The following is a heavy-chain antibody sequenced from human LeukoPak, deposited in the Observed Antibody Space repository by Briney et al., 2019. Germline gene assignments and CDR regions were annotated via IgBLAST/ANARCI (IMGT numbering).Heavy chain of an antibody. D-gene: IGHD6-19*01. J-gene: IGHJ6*03. V-gene: IGHV1-46*01. CDR2: INPSGGST. CDR1: GYTFTSYY. CDR3: ARDRRVAGTRSYYYYYMDV. Sequence: GASVKVSCKASGYTFTSYYMHWVRQAPGQGLECMGIINPSGGSTSYAQKFQGRVTMTRDMSTSTVYMELRSLRSDDTAVYYCARDRRVAGTRSYYYYYMDVWGKGTTVTVSS.